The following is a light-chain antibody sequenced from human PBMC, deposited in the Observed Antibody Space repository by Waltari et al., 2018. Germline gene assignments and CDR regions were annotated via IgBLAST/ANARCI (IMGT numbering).Light chain of an antibody. CDR1: RSVSSY. CDR2: DAS. CDR3: QQRSNWPPIT. Sequence: EVVLTQSPATLSLSPGARATLSCRASRSVSSYLAWYQQKPGQAPRLLIYDASNWATGIPSRFSGSGSGTDFTLTCSTLEPEDFSVYYCQQRSNWPPITFGQGTRLEIK. J-gene: IGKJ5*01. V-gene: IGKV3-11*01.